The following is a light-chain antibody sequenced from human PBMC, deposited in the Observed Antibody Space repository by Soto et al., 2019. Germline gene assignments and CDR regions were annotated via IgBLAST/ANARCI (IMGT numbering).Light chain of an antibody. J-gene: IGKJ4*01. CDR2: GAS. V-gene: IGKV3-15*01. CDR1: QTVGVN. Sequence: EIVMTQSPATLSLSPGEGATLSCRASQTVGVNLAWYQHKRGQSPRLLIYGASTRATGISDRFSGSGSVTEFTLTISRLQSDDFAVYYCQQYNNWPRQLTFGGGTKVEIK. CDR3: QQYNNWPRQLT.